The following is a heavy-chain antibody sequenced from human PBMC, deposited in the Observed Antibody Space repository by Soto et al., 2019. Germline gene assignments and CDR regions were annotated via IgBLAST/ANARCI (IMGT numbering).Heavy chain of an antibody. CDR3: ARSMYSSGWCFDY. D-gene: IGHD6-19*01. CDR1: GGSFSGYY. CDR2: INHSGST. V-gene: IGHV4-34*01. J-gene: IGHJ4*02. Sequence: QVQLQQWGAGLLKPSETLSLTCAVYGGSFSGYYWSWIRQPPGKGLEWIGEINHSGSTNYNPSLKSRVTISVATCKYPFSLKLSSVTAADTAVYYCARSMYSSGWCFDYWGQGTLVTVSS.